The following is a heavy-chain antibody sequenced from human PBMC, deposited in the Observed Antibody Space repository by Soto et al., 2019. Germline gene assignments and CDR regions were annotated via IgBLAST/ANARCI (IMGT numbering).Heavy chain of an antibody. V-gene: IGHV3-11*01. CDR1: GFTFSDYY. J-gene: IGHJ4*02. CDR3: ARDLGYYDSSGYFDY. D-gene: IGHD3-22*01. CDR2: ISSSGSII. Sequence: GGSLRLSCAASGFTFSDYYMSWIRQAPGKGLEWVSYISSSGSIIYYADSVKGRFTISRDNAKNSLYLQMNSLRAEDTAVYYCARDLGYYDSSGYFDYWGQGPLVTVSS.